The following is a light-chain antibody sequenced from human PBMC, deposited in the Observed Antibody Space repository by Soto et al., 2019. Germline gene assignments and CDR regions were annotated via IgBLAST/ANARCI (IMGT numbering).Light chain of an antibody. CDR1: SSNIGSYNL. Sequence: QSVLTQPASVSGSPGQSITISCTGTSSNIGSYNLVSWYQQHPGKAPNLIIYEDSKRPSGVSHRFSGSKSGNTVFLTISGLQAEDEADYFCCSYSDSGTVVFGGGTKLTVL. J-gene: IGLJ2*01. CDR2: EDS. CDR3: CSYSDSGTVV. V-gene: IGLV2-23*01.